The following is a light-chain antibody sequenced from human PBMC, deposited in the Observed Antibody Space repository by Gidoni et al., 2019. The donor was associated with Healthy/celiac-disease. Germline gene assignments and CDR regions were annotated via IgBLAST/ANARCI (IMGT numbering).Light chain of an antibody. CDR1: SSDVGGYNS. CDR3: SSYTSSSTI. J-gene: IGLJ2*01. Sequence: QSALTQPASVSGSPGQSITISCTGTSSDVGGYNSVSWYQQPPGKAPKLMIYDVSNRPSGVSNRFSGSKSGNTASLTISELQAEDEADYYCSSYTSSSTIFGGGTKLTVL. CDR2: DVS. V-gene: IGLV2-14*01.